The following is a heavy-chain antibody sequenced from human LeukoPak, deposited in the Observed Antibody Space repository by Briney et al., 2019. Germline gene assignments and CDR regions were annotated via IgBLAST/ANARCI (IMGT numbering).Heavy chain of an antibody. J-gene: IGHJ6*03. CDR2: ISSSNSYI. V-gene: IGHV3-21*01. D-gene: IGHD3-3*01. Sequence: PGGSLRLSCAASGFTFSSYSMNWVRQAPGKGLEWVSSISSSNSYIDYADSVKGRFTISRDNSQNTVSLQVNNLRTEDTALYYCAKTSLSDASGHYYYMDVWGKGTTVTVSS. CDR3: AKTSLSDASGHYYYMDV. CDR1: GFTFSSYS.